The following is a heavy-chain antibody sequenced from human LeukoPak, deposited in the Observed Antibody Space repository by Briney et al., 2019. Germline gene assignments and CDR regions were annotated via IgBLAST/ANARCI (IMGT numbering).Heavy chain of an antibody. CDR1: GGCISSYY. V-gene: IGHV4-59*01. D-gene: IGHD3-10*01. J-gene: IGHJ4*02. Sequence: SETLSLTCTVSGGCISSYYWSWIRQPPGKGLEWIGYIYYSGSTNYNPSLKSRVTISVDTSKNQFSLKLSSVTAADTAVYYCARLNYYGSGDFDYWGQGTLVTVSS. CDR3: ARLNYYGSGDFDY. CDR2: IYYSGST.